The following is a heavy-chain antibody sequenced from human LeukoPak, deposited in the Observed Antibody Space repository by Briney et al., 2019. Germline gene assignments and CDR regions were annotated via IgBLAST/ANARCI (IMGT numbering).Heavy chain of an antibody. J-gene: IGHJ4*02. D-gene: IGHD3-22*01. V-gene: IGHV4-59*01. CDR3: ARDATYYYDSSGYYFDY. CDR1: GGSISSYH. CDR2: VYYSGST. Sequence: SETLSLTCTVSGGSISSYHWSWIRQPPGKGLEWIGDVYYSGSTNYNPSLKSRVTISVDTSKNQFSLKLSSVTAADTAVYYCARDATYYYDSSGYYFDYWGQGTLVTVSS.